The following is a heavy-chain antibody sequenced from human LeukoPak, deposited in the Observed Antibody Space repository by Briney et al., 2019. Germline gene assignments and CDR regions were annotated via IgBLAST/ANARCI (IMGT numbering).Heavy chain of an antibody. Sequence: SETLSLTCTVSGYSISSGYYWGWIRPPPGKGLEWIGSIYHSGSTYYNPSLKSRVTISVDTSKNQFSLKLSSVTAADTAVYYCARAYPDAFDIWGQGTMVTVSS. V-gene: IGHV4-38-2*02. CDR1: GYSISSGYY. CDR3: ARAYPDAFDI. J-gene: IGHJ3*02. D-gene: IGHD2-2*02. CDR2: IYHSGST.